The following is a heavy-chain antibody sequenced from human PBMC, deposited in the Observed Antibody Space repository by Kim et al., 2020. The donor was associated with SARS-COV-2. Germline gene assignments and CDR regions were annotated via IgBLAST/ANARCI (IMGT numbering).Heavy chain of an antibody. V-gene: IGHV3-48*03. CDR1: GFTFSSYE. J-gene: IGHJ6*02. Sequence: GGSLRLSCAASGFTFSSYEMNWVRQAPGKGLEWVSYISSSGSTIYYADSVKGRFTISRDNAKNSLYLQMNSLRAEDTAVYYCASGPYYDFWSGYNYGMDVWGQGTTVTVSS. CDR3: ASGPYYDFWSGYNYGMDV. CDR2: ISSSGSTI. D-gene: IGHD3-3*01.